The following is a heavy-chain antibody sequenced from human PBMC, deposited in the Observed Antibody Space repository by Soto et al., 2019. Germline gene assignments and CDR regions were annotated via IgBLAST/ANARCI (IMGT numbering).Heavy chain of an antibody. CDR3: ASVLELHYYYCMDV. CDR2: IIPIFGTA. D-gene: IGHD1-7*01. V-gene: IGHV1-69*12. J-gene: IGHJ6*02. Sequence: QVQLVQSGAEVKKPGSSVKVSCKASGGTFSSYAISWVRQAPGQGLEWMGGIIPIFGTADYAQKFQGRVTITADEYTSTAYMELSSLRAEDTAVYYCASVLELHYYYCMDVWGQGTTVTVSS. CDR1: GGTFSSYA.